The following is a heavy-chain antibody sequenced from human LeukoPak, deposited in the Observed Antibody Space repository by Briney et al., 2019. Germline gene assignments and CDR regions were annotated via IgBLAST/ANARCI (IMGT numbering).Heavy chain of an antibody. J-gene: IGHJ3*02. D-gene: IGHD3-3*01. CDR1: GGSFSAYY. CDR3: ATSRKYYDFPNPHWRNAFHI. V-gene: IGHV4-34*01. Sequence: PSETLSLTCAVYGGSFSAYYWSWIRQTPGRGLEWIGDINNSGSTNYNPSLKSRISISIDTSKNQFSLKLSSMTAADTAVYYCATSRKYYDFPNPHWRNAFHIWGQGTMVTVSS. CDR2: INNSGST.